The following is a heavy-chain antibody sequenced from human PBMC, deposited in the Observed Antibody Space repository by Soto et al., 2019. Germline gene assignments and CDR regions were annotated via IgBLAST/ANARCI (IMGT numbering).Heavy chain of an antibody. J-gene: IGHJ4*02. CDR2: INPSGGST. CDR3: ARAITMIVVVMGY. Sequence: VKVSCKASGYALTSYYMHWVRQAPGQGLEWMGIINPSGGSTSYAQKFQGRVTMTRDTSTSTVYMELSNLRSEDTAVYYCARAITMIVVVMGYWGQGTLVTVSS. CDR1: GYALTSYY. D-gene: IGHD3-22*01. V-gene: IGHV1-46*01.